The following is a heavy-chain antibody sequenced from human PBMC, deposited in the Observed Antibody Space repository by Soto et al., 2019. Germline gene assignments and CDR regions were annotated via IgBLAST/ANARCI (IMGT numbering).Heavy chain of an antibody. D-gene: IGHD3-3*01. V-gene: IGHV3-21*01. CDR2: ISSSSSYI. CDR3: ARDYITIFGVAKPFDY. CDR1: GFTFSSYS. J-gene: IGHJ4*02. Sequence: PGGSLRLSCAASGFTFSSYSMNWVRQAPGKGLEWVSSISSSSSYIYYADSVKGRFTISRDNAKNSLYLQMNSLRAEDTAVYYCARDYITIFGVAKPFDYWGQGTLVTVYS.